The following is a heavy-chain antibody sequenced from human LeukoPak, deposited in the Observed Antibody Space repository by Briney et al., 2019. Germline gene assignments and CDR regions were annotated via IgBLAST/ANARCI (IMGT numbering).Heavy chain of an antibody. CDR1: GGSISSYY. CDR2: IYYSGST. D-gene: IGHD2-21*02. V-gene: IGHV4-59*01. J-gene: IGHJ5*02. Sequence: SETLSVTCTVSGGSISSYYWSWIRQPPGKGLEWIGYIYYSGSTNYNPSLKSRVTISVDTSQNQFSLKLSSVTAADTAVYYCARDVAGTGGWFDPWGQGTLVTVSS. CDR3: ARDVAGTGGWFDP.